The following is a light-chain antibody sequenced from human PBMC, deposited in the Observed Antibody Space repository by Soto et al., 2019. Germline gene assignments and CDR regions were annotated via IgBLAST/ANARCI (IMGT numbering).Light chain of an antibody. CDR2: EVV. J-gene: IGLJ1*01. Sequence: ALTQPPSASGSPGQSVTITCTGTKNDIGVYDFVSWYQHHPGKAPRLIIYEVVQRPSGVPDRFSGSKSGNTASLTVSGLQAADEADYFCKSYAGSNTYVFGSGTKVTV. CDR1: KNDIGVYDF. CDR3: KSYAGSNTYV. V-gene: IGLV2-8*01.